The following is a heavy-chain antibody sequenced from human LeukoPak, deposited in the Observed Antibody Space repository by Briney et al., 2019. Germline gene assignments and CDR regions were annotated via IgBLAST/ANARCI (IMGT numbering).Heavy chain of an antibody. CDR3: ARDLLNDEGSSYFFDQ. V-gene: IGHV3-48*04. CDR1: GFTFSSYS. D-gene: IGHD2-2*01. Sequence: PGGSLRLSCAASGFTFSSYSMNWVRQAPAKGLEWVSYISKSSDRIYHADSVKGRFTISRDNAKNSLYLQMDSLRAEDTAVYYCARDLLNDEGSSYFFDQWGQGTLVTVSS. CDR2: ISKSSDRI. J-gene: IGHJ4*02.